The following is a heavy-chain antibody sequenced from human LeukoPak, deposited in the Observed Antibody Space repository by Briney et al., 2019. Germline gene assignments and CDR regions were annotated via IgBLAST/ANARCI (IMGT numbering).Heavy chain of an antibody. V-gene: IGHV4-39*01. Sequence: SETLSLTCTVSGGSISTSTYYWAWVRQPPGKGLEWIGSYYYSGSTYYHPPLRSRVTISADTSRNQFSLRLNFVTAADTAVYYCATRDFDIGWFDPWGQGTLVTVSS. CDR3: ATRDFDIGWFDP. J-gene: IGHJ5*02. CDR2: YYYSGST. CDR1: GGSISTSTYY. D-gene: IGHD3-22*01.